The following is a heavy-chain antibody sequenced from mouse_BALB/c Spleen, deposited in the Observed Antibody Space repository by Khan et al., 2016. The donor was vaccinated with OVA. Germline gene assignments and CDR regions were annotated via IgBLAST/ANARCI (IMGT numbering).Heavy chain of an antibody. V-gene: IGHV3-2*02. D-gene: IGHD1-1*01. CDR2: ISYSGNT. CDR3: ARIYGGDFDY. Sequence: VQLQESGPGLVKPSQSLSLTCTVTGYSITSDYAWNWIRQFPGNKLEWMGYISYSGNTKYNPSLKSRISITRDPSKNQFFLQLNSVTTEDTATYYCARIYGGDFDYWGKGTTLTVAS. CDR1: GYSITSDYA. J-gene: IGHJ2*01.